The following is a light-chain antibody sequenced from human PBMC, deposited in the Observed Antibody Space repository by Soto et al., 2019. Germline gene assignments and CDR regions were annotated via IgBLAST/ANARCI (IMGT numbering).Light chain of an antibody. V-gene: IGKV3-20*01. CDR1: QSVSSNY. CDR2: AAS. CDR3: QQYGSSPRT. J-gene: IGKJ1*01. Sequence: EIVLTQSPGTLSLSPGERATLSCRASQSVSSNYLAWYQQKPGQAPRLLIYAASSRITGIPERFSGSGSGTDFTLTTIRLEPEDFAVYHCQQYGSSPRTFGQGTKVEIK.